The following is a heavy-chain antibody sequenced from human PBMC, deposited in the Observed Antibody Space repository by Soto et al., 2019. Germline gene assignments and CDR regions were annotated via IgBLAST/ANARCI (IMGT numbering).Heavy chain of an antibody. D-gene: IGHD3-10*01. CDR1: GFTFSSYG. CDR3: AKDFKVSGSYYGSLNYYYGMDV. CDR2: ISYDGSLK. J-gene: IGHJ6*02. Sequence: GGSLRLSCAASGFTFSSYGMHWVRQAPGKXLEWVAIISYDGSLKYYADSVKGRFTISRDNSKSALYLQMNSLRPEDTAVYYCAKDFKVSGSYYGSLNYYYGMDVWGQGTTVTVCS. V-gene: IGHV3-30*18.